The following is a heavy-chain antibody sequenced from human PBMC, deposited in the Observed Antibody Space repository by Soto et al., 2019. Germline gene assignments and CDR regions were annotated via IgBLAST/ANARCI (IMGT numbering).Heavy chain of an antibody. J-gene: IGHJ3*02. V-gene: IGHV3-23*01. Sequence: EVQLLESGGNLIQPGGSLRLSCAASGFTFRTNAWAWSGQAPGAGPEWVSGISGSGGRTYYADSVKGRFTISRDNSNNALFLQMNSLRAEDTALYYCAKDPNGDYVGAFDIWGRGTMVTVSS. D-gene: IGHD4-17*01. CDR3: AKDPNGDYVGAFDI. CDR1: GFTFRTNA. CDR2: ISGSGGRT.